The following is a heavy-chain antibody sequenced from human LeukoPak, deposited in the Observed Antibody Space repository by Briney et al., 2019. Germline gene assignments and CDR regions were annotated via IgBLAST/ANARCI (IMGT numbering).Heavy chain of an antibody. CDR2: IYYSGST. V-gene: IGHV4-30-4*01. J-gene: IGHJ4*02. CDR1: GVSISSGDYY. CDR3: ARLQGGRSGYYPFNQ. Sequence: PSQTLSLTCTVSGVSISSGDYYWSWIRQPPGKGLEWIGYIYYSGSTYYNPSLKSRVTISVDTSKNQFSLKLNSVTAADTAVYYCARLQGGRSGYYPFNQWGQGTLVTVSS. D-gene: IGHD3-22*01.